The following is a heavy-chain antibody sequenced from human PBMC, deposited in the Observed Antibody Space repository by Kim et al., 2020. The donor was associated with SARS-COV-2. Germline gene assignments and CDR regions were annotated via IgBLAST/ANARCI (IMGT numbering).Heavy chain of an antibody. Sequence: GGSLRLSCAASGFTFSSYAMHWVRQAPGKGLEWVAVISYDVSNKYYADSVKGRFTISRDNSKNTLYLQMNSLRAEDTAVYYCARDLSSSIAAPRGYWGQGTLVTVSS. CDR2: ISYDVSNK. J-gene: IGHJ4*02. CDR3: ARDLSSSIAAPRGY. V-gene: IGHV3-30*04. CDR1: GFTFSSYA. D-gene: IGHD6-13*01.